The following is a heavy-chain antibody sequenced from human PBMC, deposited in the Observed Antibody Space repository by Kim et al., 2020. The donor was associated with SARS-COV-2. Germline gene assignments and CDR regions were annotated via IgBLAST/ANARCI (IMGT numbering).Heavy chain of an antibody. D-gene: IGHD3-10*01. CDR3: ARQPFGEQWVDY. J-gene: IGHJ4*02. CDR2: IYYSGST. V-gene: IGHV4-59*08. CDR1: GGSISSYY. Sequence: SETLSLTCTVSGGSISSYYWSWIRQPPGKGLEWIGYIYYSGSTNYNPSLKSRVTISVDTSKNQFSLKLSSVTAADTAVYYCARQPFGEQWVDYWGQGTLVTVSS.